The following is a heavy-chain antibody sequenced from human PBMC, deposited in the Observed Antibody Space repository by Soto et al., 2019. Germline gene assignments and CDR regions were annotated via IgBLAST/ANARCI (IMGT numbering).Heavy chain of an antibody. CDR3: AKASGYTYGYPLDD. CDR2: ISGSDGNT. CDR1: GFTFSTYA. J-gene: IGHJ4*02. Sequence: GGSLRLSCAASGFTFSTYAMSWVRQAPGKGLEWVSCISGSDGNTYYADSVKGRFTISRDYSKNTLYLQMSSLRAEDTALYYCAKASGYTYGYPLDDWGRGTLVTVSS. V-gene: IGHV3-23*01. D-gene: IGHD5-18*01.